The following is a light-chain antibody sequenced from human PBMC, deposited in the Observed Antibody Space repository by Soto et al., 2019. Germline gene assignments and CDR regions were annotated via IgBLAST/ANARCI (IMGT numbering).Light chain of an antibody. CDR2: GNS. V-gene: IGLV1-40*01. J-gene: IGLJ7*01. Sequence: QSVLTQPPSVSGAPGQRVTISCTASSSNIGAGYDVHWYQQLPGTAPKLLIYGNSNRPSGVPDRFSGSKSGTSASLAITGLQAEDEADYYCQSYDSSLSGPHAVFGGGTQLTVL. CDR1: SSNIGAGYD. CDR3: QSYDSSLSGPHAV.